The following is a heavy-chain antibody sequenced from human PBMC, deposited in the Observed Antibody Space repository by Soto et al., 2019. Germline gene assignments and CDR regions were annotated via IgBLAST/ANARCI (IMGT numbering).Heavy chain of an antibody. CDR3: ARDSAHRITMVRGVDY. J-gene: IGHJ4*02. V-gene: IGHV1-18*01. CDR2: ISAYNGNT. D-gene: IGHD3-10*01. CDR1: GYTFTSYG. Sequence: QVQLVQSGAEVKKPGASVKVSCKASGYTFTSYGISWVRLAPGQGLEWMGWISAYNGNTNYAQKLQGRVTMTTDTSTSTAYMELRSLRSDDTAVYYCARDSAHRITMVRGVDYWGQGTLVTVSS.